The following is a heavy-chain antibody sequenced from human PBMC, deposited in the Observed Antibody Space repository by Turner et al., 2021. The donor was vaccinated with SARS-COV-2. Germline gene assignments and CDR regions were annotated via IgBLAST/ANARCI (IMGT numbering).Heavy chain of an antibody. CDR3: ARAFTAMVRVDY. CDR2: MTTTSCNT. D-gene: IGHD5-18*01. V-gene: IGHV1-8*01. Sequence: VQLVQSGAEVKKPGASVKVYCRASGYTFTSYGINWVRQATGHGLAWMGWMTTTSCNTGYAQKFQGRVTMTRNTSKSTAYMELSSLRSEDTAVYYCARAFTAMVRVDYWGQGTLVTVSS. J-gene: IGHJ4*02. CDR1: GYTFTSYG.